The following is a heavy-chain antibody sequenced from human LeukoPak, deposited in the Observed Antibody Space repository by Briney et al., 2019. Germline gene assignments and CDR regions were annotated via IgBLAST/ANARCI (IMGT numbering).Heavy chain of an antibody. D-gene: IGHD1-1*01. Sequence: ASVKVSCKVSGYTLTELSMHWVRQAPGKGLEWMGGFDPEDGETIYAQRFQGRVTITADKSTSTAYMELSSLASEDTAVYYCARGREGNEGNVFDIWGHGTMVTV. CDR1: GYTLTELS. CDR3: ARGREGNEGNVFDI. V-gene: IGHV1-24*01. J-gene: IGHJ3*02. CDR2: FDPEDGET.